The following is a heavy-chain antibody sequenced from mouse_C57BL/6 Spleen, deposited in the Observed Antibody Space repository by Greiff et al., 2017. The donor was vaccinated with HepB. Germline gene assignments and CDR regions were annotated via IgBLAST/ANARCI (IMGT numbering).Heavy chain of an antibody. V-gene: IGHV14-4*01. CDR2: IDPENGDT. J-gene: IGHJ2*01. Sequence: VQLKESGAELVRPGASVKLSCTASGFNIKDDYMPWVKQRPEQGLEWIGWIDPENGDTEYASKFQGKATITADTSSNTAYLQLSSLTSEDTAVYYCTTYYGSKGDYWGQGTTLTVSS. D-gene: IGHD1-1*01. CDR3: TTYYGSKGDY. CDR1: GFNIKDDY.